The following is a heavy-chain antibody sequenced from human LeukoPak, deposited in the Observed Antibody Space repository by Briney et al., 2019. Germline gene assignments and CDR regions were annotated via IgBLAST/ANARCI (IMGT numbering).Heavy chain of an antibody. V-gene: IGHV1-2*06. CDR2: INPNSGGT. CDR1: GYTFTCYY. Sequence: GASVKVSCKASGYTFTCYYMHWVRQAPGQGLEWMGRINPNSGGTNYAQKFQGRVTMTRDTSISTAYMELSRLRSDDTAVYYCARGSSSLPRYYYDSSGYLPLWGQGTLVTVSS. J-gene: IGHJ4*02. D-gene: IGHD3-22*01. CDR3: ARGSSSLPRYYYDSSGYLPL.